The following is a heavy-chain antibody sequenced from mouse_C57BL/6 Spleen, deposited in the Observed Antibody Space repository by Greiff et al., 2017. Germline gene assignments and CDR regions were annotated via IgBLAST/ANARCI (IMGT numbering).Heavy chain of an antibody. CDR1: GYTFTSYW. CDR3: ARRTVVAPNYFDY. Sequence: VQLQQSGTELVKPGASVKLSCKASGYTFTSYWMHWVKQRPGQGLEWIGNINPSNGGTNYNEKFKSKATLTVDKSSSTAYMPLSSLTSEDSAVYYCARRTVVAPNYFDYWGQGTTLTVSS. CDR2: INPSNGGT. D-gene: IGHD1-1*01. J-gene: IGHJ2*01. V-gene: IGHV1-53*01.